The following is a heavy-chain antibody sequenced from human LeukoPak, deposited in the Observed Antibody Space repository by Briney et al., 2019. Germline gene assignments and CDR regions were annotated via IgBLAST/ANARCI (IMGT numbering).Heavy chain of an antibody. CDR3: ARARGIGGYSYLTGWFDP. CDR1: GGTFSSYA. D-gene: IGHD5-18*01. J-gene: IGHJ5*02. Sequence: SVKVSCKASGGTFSSYAISWVRQAPGQGLEWMGGIIPIFGTANYAQKFQGRVTITADESTSTAYKELSSLRSEDTAVYYCARARGIGGYSYLTGWFDPWGQGTLVTVSS. V-gene: IGHV1-69*13. CDR2: IIPIFGTA.